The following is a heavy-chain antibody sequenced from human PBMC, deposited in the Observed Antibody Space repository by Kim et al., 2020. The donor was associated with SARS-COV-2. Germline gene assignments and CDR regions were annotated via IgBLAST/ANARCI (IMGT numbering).Heavy chain of an antibody. J-gene: IGHJ6*02. CDR2: FDPEDGET. CDR3: AKGTLWFGKAQGHYYYGMDV. CDR1: GYTLTELS. D-gene: IGHD3-10*01. Sequence: VSVKVSCKVSGYTLTELSMHWVRQAPGKGLEWMGGFDPEDGETIYAQKFQGRVTMTEDTSTDTAYMELSSLRSEDTAVYYCAKGTLWFGKAQGHYYYGMDVWGQGTTVTVSS. V-gene: IGHV1-24*01.